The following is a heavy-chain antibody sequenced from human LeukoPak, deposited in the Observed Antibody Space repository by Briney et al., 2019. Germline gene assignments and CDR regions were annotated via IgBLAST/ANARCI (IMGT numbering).Heavy chain of an antibody. CDR1: GGSLSSSSYY. CDR3: ARGGTYYDFWSGSYFDY. CDR2: IYYSGST. V-gene: IGHV4-39*01. J-gene: IGHJ4*02. D-gene: IGHD3-3*01. Sequence: SETLSLTCTVSGGSLSSSSYYWGWLRQPPGKGLEWVGSIYYSGSTYYNPSLKSRVTISLDTSKNQFSLKLSSVTAADTAVYYCARGGTYYDFWSGSYFDYWGQGTLVTVSS.